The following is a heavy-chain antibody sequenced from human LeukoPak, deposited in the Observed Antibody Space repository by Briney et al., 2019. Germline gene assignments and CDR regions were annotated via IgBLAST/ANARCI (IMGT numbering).Heavy chain of an antibody. CDR1: GGSFSGYY. CDR3: AGLSSGCFDP. V-gene: IGHV4-34*01. CDR2: INHSGST. Sequence: SETLSLTCAVYGGSFSGYYWSWIRQPPGKGLEWIGEINHSGSTNYNPSLKSRVTISVDTSKNQFSLKLSSVTAADTALYYCAGLSSGCFDPWGQGTLVTVSS. J-gene: IGHJ5*02. D-gene: IGHD1-26*01.